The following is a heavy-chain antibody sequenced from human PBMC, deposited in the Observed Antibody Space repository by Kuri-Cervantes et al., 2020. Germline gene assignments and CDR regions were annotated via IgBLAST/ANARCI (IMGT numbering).Heavy chain of an antibody. J-gene: IGHJ4*02. CDR1: GGSISGYY. Sequence: GSLRLSCTVSGGSISGYYWIWIRQPPGKGLEWIGLIHYSGNTNYNPSLKSRVTISLDTSQNQFSLKLTSVTATDTAVYYCARRGYSYGNFDYWGQGTLVTVSS. D-gene: IGHD5-18*01. CDR2: IHYSGNT. CDR3: ARRGYSYGNFDY. V-gene: IGHV4-59*08.